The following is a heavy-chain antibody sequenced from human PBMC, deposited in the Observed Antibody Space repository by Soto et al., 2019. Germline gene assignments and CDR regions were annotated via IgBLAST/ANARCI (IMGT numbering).Heavy chain of an antibody. V-gene: IGHV4-4*07. CDR2: IYTSGST. CDR3: ARVQPVYCSSTSCYKGLFDY. J-gene: IGHJ4*02. CDR1: CGSIISYY. D-gene: IGHD2-2*02. Sequence: PSETLSLTCTVSCGSIISYYWSWIRQPAGKGLEWIGRIYTSGSTNYNPSLKSRVTMSVDTSKNQFSLKLSSVTAAGTAVYYCARVQPVYCSSTSCYKGLFDYWGQGTLVTVSS.